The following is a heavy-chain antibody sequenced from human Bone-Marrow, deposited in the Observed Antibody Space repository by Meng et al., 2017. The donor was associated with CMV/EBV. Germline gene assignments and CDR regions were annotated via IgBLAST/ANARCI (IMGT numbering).Heavy chain of an antibody. V-gene: IGHV1-2*02. CDR3: ARGGQYAGAFDI. Sequence: ASVKVSCKASGYTFTGYYMHWVRQAPGQGLEWMGWIKPNSGGTNYAQKFQGRVTMTRDTSISTAYMELSRLRSDDTAAYYCARGGQYAGAFDIWGQGTMVIVSS. CDR2: IKPNSGGT. CDR1: GYTFTGYY. D-gene: IGHD2-2*01. J-gene: IGHJ3*02.